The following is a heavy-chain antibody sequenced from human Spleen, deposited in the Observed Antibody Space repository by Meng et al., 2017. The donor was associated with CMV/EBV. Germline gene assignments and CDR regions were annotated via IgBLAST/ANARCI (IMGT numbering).Heavy chain of an antibody. CDR1: GGSISSYY. CDR3: ARGGLRFLERHYYGMDV. J-gene: IGHJ6*02. V-gene: IGHV4-59*01. Sequence: GSLRLSCTVSGGSISSYYWSWIRQPPGKGLEWIGYIYYSGSTNYNPSLKSRVTISVDTSKNQFSLKLSSVTAADTAVYYCARGGLRFLERHYYGMDVWGQGTTVTVSS. D-gene: IGHD3-3*01. CDR2: IYYSGST.